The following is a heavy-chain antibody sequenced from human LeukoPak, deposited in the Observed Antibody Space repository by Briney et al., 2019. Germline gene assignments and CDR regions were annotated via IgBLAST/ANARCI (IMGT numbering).Heavy chain of an antibody. Sequence: GESLKISCKGSGYTFASEWIAWVRQMPGKGLEWMAIIYAVDSDTRYSPSVQGQVTVSVDKSISTAYLQWTSLKASDTAMYYCARRLGNYFDYWGQGTLVTVSS. V-gene: IGHV5-51*01. CDR1: GYTFASEW. CDR3: ARRLGNYFDY. CDR2: IYAVDSDT. D-gene: IGHD1-26*01. J-gene: IGHJ4*02.